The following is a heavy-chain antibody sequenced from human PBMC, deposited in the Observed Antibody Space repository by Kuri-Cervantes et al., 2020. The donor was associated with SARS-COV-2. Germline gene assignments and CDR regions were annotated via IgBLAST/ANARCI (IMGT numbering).Heavy chain of an antibody. J-gene: IGHJ3*02. CDR2: IYTSGST. CDR3: ASSGHKVAFDI. CDR1: GGSISSGSYY. Sequence: SETLSLTCTVSGGSISSGSYYWSWTRQPAGKGLEWIGRIYTSGSTNYNPSLKSRVTISVDTSKNQFSRKLSSVTAADTAVYYCASSGHKVAFDIWGQGTMVTVSS. V-gene: IGHV4-61*02. D-gene: IGHD5-12*01.